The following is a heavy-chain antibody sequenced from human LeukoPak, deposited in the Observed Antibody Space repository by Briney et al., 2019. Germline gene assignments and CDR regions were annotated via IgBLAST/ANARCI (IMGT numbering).Heavy chain of an antibody. CDR3: ARGTWESSRPHGDY. CDR2: INPKNGGT. J-gene: IGHJ4*02. D-gene: IGHD6-13*01. CDR1: EYTFTGYF. V-gene: IGHV1-2*02. Sequence: GASVKVCCKASEYTFTGYFIHWVRQAPGQGLEWMGWINPKNGGTNYAQKFQGRVTMTRDTSISTAYMEVSRLRSDDTAVYYCARGTWESSRPHGDYWGQGTLVTVSS.